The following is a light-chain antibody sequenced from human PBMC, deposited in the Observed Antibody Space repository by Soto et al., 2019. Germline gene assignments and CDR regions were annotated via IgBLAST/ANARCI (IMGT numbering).Light chain of an antibody. CDR3: TSYLDSRGHFV. CDR1: ISDLTNYHY. Sequence: QALRCAPSSLTGSPGEVITISCTGSISDLTNYHYVSWYRQHPGKAPKLIIHEVSHRPPGVSTRLSGFKYGNTASLNITGLQAEDEADYYCTSYLDSRGHFVYGTGTKVTVL. J-gene: IGLJ1*01. CDR2: EVS. V-gene: IGLV2-14*01.